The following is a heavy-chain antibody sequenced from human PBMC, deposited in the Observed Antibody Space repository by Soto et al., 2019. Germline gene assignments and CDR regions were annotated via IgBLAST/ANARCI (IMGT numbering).Heavy chain of an antibody. CDR1: GFTFSSYS. V-gene: IGHV3-21*01. D-gene: IGHD2-2*01. J-gene: IGHJ6*02. CDR3: ATGSYCSSTSCQGFYYYYGMDV. CDR2: ISSSSSYI. Sequence: GGSLRLSCAASGFTFSSYSMNWVRQAPGKGLEWVSSISSSSSYIYYADSVKGRFTISRDNAKNSLYLEMNSLRAEDTAVYYCATGSYCSSTSCQGFYYYYGMDVWGQGTTVTVSS.